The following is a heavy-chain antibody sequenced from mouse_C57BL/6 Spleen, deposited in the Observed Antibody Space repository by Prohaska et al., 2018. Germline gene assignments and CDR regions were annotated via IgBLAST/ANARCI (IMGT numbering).Heavy chain of an antibody. CDR3: MRYGNYWYCDV. D-gene: IGHD2-1*01. CDR2: INSDGSAI. CDR1: GFTFSGFW. J-gene: IGHJ1*03. V-gene: IGHV11-2*01. Sequence: EVQLLETGGGLVQPGGSRGLSCEGSGFTFSGFWMSWVRQTPGKTREWIADINSDGSAINYAPSIKDRFCIFRDDDKSTLYLQMSNVRSEDTAKYFCMRYGNYWYCDVYGTGATVTVS.